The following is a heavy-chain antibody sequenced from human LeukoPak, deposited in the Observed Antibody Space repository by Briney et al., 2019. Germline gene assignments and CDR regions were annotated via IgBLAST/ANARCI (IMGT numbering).Heavy chain of an antibody. CDR3: AREPMELGYCSGGSCYYFDY. J-gene: IGHJ4*02. V-gene: IGHV3-30*02. CDR1: GFTFTPHA. Sequence: PGGSLRLSCAASGFTFTPHAMHWVRQAPGMGLEWVAFIWFDGSNRYYADSVKGRFTISRDNSKNTLYLQMNSLRAEDTAVYYCAREPMELGYCSGGSCYYFDYWGQGTLVTVSS. D-gene: IGHD2-15*01. CDR2: IWFDGSNR.